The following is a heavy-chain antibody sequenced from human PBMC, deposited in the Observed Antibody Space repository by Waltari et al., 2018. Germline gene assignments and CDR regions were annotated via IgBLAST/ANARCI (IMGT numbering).Heavy chain of an antibody. CDR3: ARADDWSGAFDY. CDR1: GGSFSGYY. V-gene: IGHV4-34*01. D-gene: IGHD3-9*01. J-gene: IGHJ4*02. Sequence: QVQLQQWGAGLLKPSETLSLTCAVYGGSFSGYYWSWIRQPPGKGLEWIGEINHSGSTNYNPSLKGRFTISRDNAKNSLYLQMNSLRAEDTAVYYCARADDWSGAFDYWGQGTLVTVSS. CDR2: INHSGST.